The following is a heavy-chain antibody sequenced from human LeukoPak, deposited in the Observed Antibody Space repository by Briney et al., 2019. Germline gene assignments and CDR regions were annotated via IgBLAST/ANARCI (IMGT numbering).Heavy chain of an antibody. V-gene: IGHV5-51*01. CDR3: ARPGSIGIRPADAFDI. CDR2: IYPGDSDT. D-gene: IGHD6-6*01. CDR1: GYSFTSYW. Sequence: GESLKISCKGSGYSFTSYWIGWVRQMPGKGLEWMGIIYPGDSDTRYSPSFQGQVTISADKSISTAYLQWSSLKASDTAMYYCARPGSIGIRPADAFDIWGQGTMVTVSS. J-gene: IGHJ3*02.